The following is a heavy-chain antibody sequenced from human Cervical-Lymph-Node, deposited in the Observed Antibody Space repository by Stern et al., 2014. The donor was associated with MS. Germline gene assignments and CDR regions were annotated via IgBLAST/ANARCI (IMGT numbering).Heavy chain of an antibody. V-gene: IGHV3-23*04. Sequence: EVKLVESGGGLIHPGGSLRLSCAASGLTSSIYAMNWVRQAPGKGMEWVSAISVGGCSTYYAASVKGRFTISRDNSKNTLYLQMKSLRAEDTAVYYCAGSSSPIPPSNWFDPWGQGTLVTVSS. CDR3: AGSSSPIPPSNWFDP. J-gene: IGHJ5*02. D-gene: IGHD2-2*01. CDR1: GLTSSIYA. CDR2: ISVGGCST.